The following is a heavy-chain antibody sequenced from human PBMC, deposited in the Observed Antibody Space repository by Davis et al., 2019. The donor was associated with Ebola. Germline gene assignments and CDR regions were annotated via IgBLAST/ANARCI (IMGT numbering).Heavy chain of an antibody. J-gene: IGHJ4*02. D-gene: IGHD3-3*01. V-gene: IGHV1-69*06. Sequence: SVKVSCKASGGTFSKTSINWVRQAPGQGLEWMGGIIPIFGTANYAQKFQGRVTITADKSTSTAYMELSSLRSEDTAVYYCARDEGDFWSGLYFDYWGQGTLVTVSS. CDR1: GGTFSKTS. CDR3: ARDEGDFWSGLYFDY. CDR2: IIPIFGTA.